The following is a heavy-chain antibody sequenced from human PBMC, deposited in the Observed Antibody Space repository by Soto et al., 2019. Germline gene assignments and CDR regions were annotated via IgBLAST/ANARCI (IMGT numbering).Heavy chain of an antibody. CDR1: GGTFSSYA. V-gene: IGHV1-69*12. CDR3: ARPSEAPAAGRYYYYGMDV. J-gene: IGHJ6*04. D-gene: IGHD6-13*01. CDR2: IIPIFGTA. Sequence: QVQLVQSGAEVKKPGSSVKVSCKASGGTFSSYAISWVRQAPGQGLEWMGGIIPIFGTANYAQKFQGRVTITADEATGTAYMELSSLRSEDKAVYYCARPSEAPAAGRYYYYGMDVWGKGTTVTVSS.